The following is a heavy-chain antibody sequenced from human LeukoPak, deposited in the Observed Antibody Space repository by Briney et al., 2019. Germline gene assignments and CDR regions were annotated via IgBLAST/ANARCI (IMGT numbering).Heavy chain of an antibody. CDR1: GFAFTNYA. Sequence: PGGSLRLSCAASGFAFTNYAMTWVRQASGKGLEWVSVIYIGGSTYYADSVKGRFTISRDNSRNTLYLQMNGLRTEDTAVYYCARGGYGSSTYYNNFDFWGQGTLVTVSS. D-gene: IGHD3-10*01. CDR2: IYIGGST. V-gene: IGHV3-53*01. J-gene: IGHJ4*02. CDR3: ARGGYGSSTYYNNFDF.